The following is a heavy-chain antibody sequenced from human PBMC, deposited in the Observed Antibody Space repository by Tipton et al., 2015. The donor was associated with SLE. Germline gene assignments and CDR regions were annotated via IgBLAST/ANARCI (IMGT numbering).Heavy chain of an antibody. Sequence: TLSLTCTVSGGSVSSADYFWNWIRQPAGKGPEWIGRILTSGSTDYNSSLKGRVTMSVDTSKNQFSLKLSSATAADTAVYYCARAPGLDRDYYYYYYMDVWGKGTTVTVSS. J-gene: IGHJ6*03. CDR2: ILTSGST. V-gene: IGHV4-61*02. D-gene: IGHD3/OR15-3a*01. CDR1: GGSVSSADYF. CDR3: ARAPGLDRDYYYYYYMDV.